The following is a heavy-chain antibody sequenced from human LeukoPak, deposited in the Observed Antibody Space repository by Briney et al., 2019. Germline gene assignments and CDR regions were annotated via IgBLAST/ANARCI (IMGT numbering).Heavy chain of an antibody. D-gene: IGHD5-12*01. CDR1: GFTFSSYS. J-gene: IGHJ4*02. Sequence: PGGSLRLSCAASGFTFSSYSMNWVRQAPGKGLEWVSSISSSSNYIYYADSVKGRFTISRDNAKKSLFLQMNSPRAEDTAVYYCARAGIVATIVMFDYWGQGTLVTVSS. CDR3: ARAGIVATIVMFDY. CDR2: ISSSSNYI. V-gene: IGHV3-21*01.